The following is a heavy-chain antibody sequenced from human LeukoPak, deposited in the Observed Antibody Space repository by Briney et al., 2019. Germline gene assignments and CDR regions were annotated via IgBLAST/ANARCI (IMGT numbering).Heavy chain of an antibody. D-gene: IGHD6-13*01. J-gene: IGHJ4*02. CDR3: ATEGRSTTPGY. V-gene: IGHV3-21*01. CDR1: GFTFSSYD. CDR2: ISSGSSYI. Sequence: VGSLRLSCGASGFTFSSYDMIWVRQAPGMGLQWVSSISSGSSYIHYADSVKGRFTVSRDNAKNSLYLQMNSLRAEDTSVYYCATEGRSTTPGYWGQGTLVIVSS.